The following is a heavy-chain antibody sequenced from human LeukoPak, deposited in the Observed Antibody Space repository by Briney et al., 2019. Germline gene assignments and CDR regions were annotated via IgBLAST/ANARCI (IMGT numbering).Heavy chain of an antibody. CDR2: INPGGST. Sequence: SETLSLTCAVYGGSFSGYYWTWIRQPPGKGLEWIGEINPGGSTNYNPSLKSRVTISVDTSKNQFSLKLSSVTAADTAVYYCASASGSYSRAYYFDYWGQGTLVTVSS. J-gene: IGHJ4*02. V-gene: IGHV4-34*01. CDR1: GGSFSGYY. D-gene: IGHD1-26*01. CDR3: ASASGSYSRAYYFDY.